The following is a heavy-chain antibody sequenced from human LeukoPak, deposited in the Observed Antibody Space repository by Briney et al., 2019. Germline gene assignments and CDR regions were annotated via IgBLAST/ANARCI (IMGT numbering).Heavy chain of an antibody. V-gene: IGHV4-59*01. Sequence: SETLSLTCTVSGGSIGSYYWSWIRQPPGKGLEWIGYIYYSGSTNYNPSLKSRVTISVDTSKNQFSLKLSSASAADTAVYYCARVRDGYNDCWGQGTLVTVSS. J-gene: IGHJ4*02. CDR1: GGSIGSYY. CDR3: ARVRDGYNDC. D-gene: IGHD5-24*01. CDR2: IYYSGST.